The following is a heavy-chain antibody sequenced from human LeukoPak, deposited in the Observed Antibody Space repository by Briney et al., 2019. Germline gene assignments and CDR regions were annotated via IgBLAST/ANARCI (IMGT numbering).Heavy chain of an antibody. CDR1: GFTFSSYA. J-gene: IGHJ3*02. CDR3: ARDGFGNGDYYGAFDI. Sequence: GGSLRLSCAASGFTFSSYAMHWVRQAPGKGLEWVAVISYDGSNKYYADSVKGRFTISRDNSKNTLYLQMNSLRAEDTAVYYCARDGFGNGDYYGAFDIWGQGTMVTVSS. D-gene: IGHD4-17*01. CDR2: ISYDGSNK. V-gene: IGHV3-30-3*01.